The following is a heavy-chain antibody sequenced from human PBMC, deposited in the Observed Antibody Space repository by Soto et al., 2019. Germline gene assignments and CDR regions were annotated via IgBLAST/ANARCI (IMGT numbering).Heavy chain of an antibody. CDR1: GCSFSDSW. D-gene: IGHD1-1*01. Sequence: GGSLRLSCAVSGCSFSDSWMSWIRQPPGKGLEWVAHLNPAGSVKYYVDSVKGRFTISRDNARNSLYLQMRCLRADDAAVYYCAKRSREPKRDYWGRGDLVTVSS. J-gene: IGHJ4*02. V-gene: IGHV3-7*03. CDR2: LNPAGSVK. CDR3: AKRSREPKRDY.